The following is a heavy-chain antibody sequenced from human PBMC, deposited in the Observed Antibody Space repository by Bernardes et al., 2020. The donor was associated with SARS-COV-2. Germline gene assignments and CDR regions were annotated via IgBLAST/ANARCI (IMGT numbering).Heavy chain of an antibody. CDR1: GGSFSGYY. J-gene: IGHJ4*02. CDR2: INHSGST. D-gene: IGHD6-19*01. Sequence: SETLSLTCAVYGGSFSGYYWSWIRQPPGKGLEWIGEINHSGSTNYNPSLKSRVTISVDTSKDQFSLKLISMTAADTAVYYCVRGGRQWLVLEPSYYFDYWSQGTLVTVSS. V-gene: IGHV4-34*01. CDR3: VRGGRQWLVLEPSYYFDY.